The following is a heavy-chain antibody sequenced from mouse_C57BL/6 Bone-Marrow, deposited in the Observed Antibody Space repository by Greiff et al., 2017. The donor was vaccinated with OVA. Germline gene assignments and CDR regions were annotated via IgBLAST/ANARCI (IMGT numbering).Heavy chain of an antibody. D-gene: IGHD1-1*02. J-gene: IGHJ4*01. CDR2: ISGGGGNT. CDR1: GFTFSSYT. CDR3: ARSILFYYAMDY. Sequence: EVQGVESGGGLVKPGGSLKLSCAASGFTFSSYTMSWVRQTPEKRLEWVATISGGGGNTYYPDSVKGRFTISRDNAKNTLYLQMSSLRSEDTALYYCARSILFYYAMDYWGQGTSVTVSS. V-gene: IGHV5-9*01.